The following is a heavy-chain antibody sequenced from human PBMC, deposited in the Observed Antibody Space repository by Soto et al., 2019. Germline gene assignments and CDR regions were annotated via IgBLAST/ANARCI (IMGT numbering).Heavy chain of an antibody. V-gene: IGHV4-4*02. Sequence: SETLSLTCAVSGGSISSSNWWSWVRQPPGKGLEWIGEIYHSGSTNYNPSLKRRVTISVDKSKNQFSLKLSSVTAADTAVYYCARTAMVPYYFDYWGQGTLVTVSS. D-gene: IGHD5-18*01. CDR2: IYHSGST. CDR3: ARTAMVPYYFDY. J-gene: IGHJ4*02. CDR1: GGSISSSNW.